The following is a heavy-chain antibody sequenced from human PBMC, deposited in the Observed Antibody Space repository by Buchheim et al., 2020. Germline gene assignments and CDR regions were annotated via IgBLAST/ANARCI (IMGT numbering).Heavy chain of an antibody. Sequence: QVQLVESGGGVVQPGRSLRLSCAASGFTFSSYAMHWVRQAPGKGLEWVAVISYDGSNKYYADSVKGRFTISRDNYKNTLYLQMNSLRAEDTAVYYCARDGGESYYYDSSGYYVFDYWGQGTL. CDR3: ARDGGESYYYDSSGYYVFDY. CDR2: ISYDGSNK. J-gene: IGHJ4*02. D-gene: IGHD3-22*01. CDR1: GFTFSSYA. V-gene: IGHV3-30-3*01.